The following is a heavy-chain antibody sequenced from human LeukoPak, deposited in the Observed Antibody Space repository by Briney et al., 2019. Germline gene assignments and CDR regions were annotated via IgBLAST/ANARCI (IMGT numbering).Heavy chain of an antibody. CDR2: INHRGST. Sequence: SETLSLTCAVYGGSFSGYYWSWIRQPPGKGLEWIGEINHRGSTNYNPSLKSRVTISVDTSKNQFSLKLSSVTAADTAVYYCARGSLYGYWGQGTLVTVSS. CDR3: ARGSLYGY. J-gene: IGHJ4*02. V-gene: IGHV4-34*01. D-gene: IGHD3-10*01. CDR1: GGSFSGYY.